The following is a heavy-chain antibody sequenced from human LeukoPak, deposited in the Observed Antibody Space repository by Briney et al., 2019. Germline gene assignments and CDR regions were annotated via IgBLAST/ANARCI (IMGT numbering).Heavy chain of an antibody. J-gene: IGHJ4*02. CDR3: AKLGSLPDY. Sequence: PGGSLRLSCAASGFTFSSYEMNWVRQAPGKGLEWVSYISSSGSTIYYADSVKGRFTISRDNSKNTLYLQMNSLRAEDTAVYYCAKLGSLPDYWGQGTLVTVSS. V-gene: IGHV3-48*03. CDR2: ISSSGSTI. CDR1: GFTFSSYE. D-gene: IGHD2-15*01.